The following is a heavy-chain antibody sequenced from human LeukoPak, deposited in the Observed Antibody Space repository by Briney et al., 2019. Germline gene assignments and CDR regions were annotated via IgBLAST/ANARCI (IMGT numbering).Heavy chain of an antibody. CDR2: VSYSGSS. CDR1: GGSISGYY. V-gene: IGHV4-59*01. D-gene: IGHD1-26*01. Sequence: SETLSLTCTVSGGSISGYYWSWIRQPPGKGLEWIAYVSYSGSSDYNPSLKGRVTVSVDTSKNQFSLNLNSVTAADTAVYYCARLFHPSFSGNYPFDYWGQGTLVTVSS. CDR3: ARLFHPSFSGNYPFDY. J-gene: IGHJ4*02.